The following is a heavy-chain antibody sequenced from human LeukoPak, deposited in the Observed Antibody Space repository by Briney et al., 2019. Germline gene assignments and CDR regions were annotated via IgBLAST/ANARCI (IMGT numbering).Heavy chain of an antibody. Sequence: ASVKVFCKVSGYTLTESSMHWVRQAPGKGLEWMGGFDPEDGETIYAQKFQGRVTMTEDTSTDTAYMELSSLRSEDTAVYYCATASSGWYGYFDYWGQGTLVTVSS. CDR3: ATASSGWYGYFDY. CDR2: FDPEDGET. D-gene: IGHD6-19*01. CDR1: GYTLTESS. J-gene: IGHJ4*02. V-gene: IGHV1-24*01.